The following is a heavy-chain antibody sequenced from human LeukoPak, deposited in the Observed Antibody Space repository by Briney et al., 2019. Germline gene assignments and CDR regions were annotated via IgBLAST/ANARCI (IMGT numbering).Heavy chain of an antibody. D-gene: IGHD2-2*01. Sequence: SETLSLPCTVWGRSISSGSYYWSWIRQPAGKGLEWIGRIYTRGSTNYNPSLKSRVTISVDTSKNQFSLKLSSVTAADTAVYYCASLRTHCSSTSCYLDAFDIWGQGTMVTVSS. J-gene: IGHJ3*02. CDR1: GRSISSGSYY. CDR3: ASLRTHCSSTSCYLDAFDI. CDR2: IYTRGST. V-gene: IGHV4-61*02.